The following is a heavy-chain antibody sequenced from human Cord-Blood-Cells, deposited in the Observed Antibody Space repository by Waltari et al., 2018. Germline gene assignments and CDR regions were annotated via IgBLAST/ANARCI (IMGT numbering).Heavy chain of an antibody. CDR1: GFTFSSYG. CDR3: AKTRTTSLFFDY. V-gene: IGHV3-30*18. Sequence: QVQLVESGGGVVQPGRSLRLSCAASGFTFSSYGMHWVRQAPGKGLEWVAGISYDGSNKYYADSVKGRFTISRDNSKNTLYLQMNSLRAEDTAVYYCAKTRTTSLFFDYWGQGTLVTVSS. CDR2: ISYDGSNK. J-gene: IGHJ4*02.